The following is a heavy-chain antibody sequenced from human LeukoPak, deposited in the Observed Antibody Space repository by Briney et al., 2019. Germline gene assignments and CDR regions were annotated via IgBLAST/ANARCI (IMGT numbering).Heavy chain of an antibody. CDR3: ATETIGRHYDY. CDR1: GFTFSSCG. D-gene: IGHD1-14*01. Sequence: PGGSLRLSCAASGFTFSSCGFNWVRQAQGKGLEWVSSIGPTGTDRYYADSVRGRFTISRDNAKNSMYLQMASLRDEDTAVYYCATETIGRHYDYWGQGTLLTVSS. V-gene: IGHV3-21*01. J-gene: IGHJ4*02. CDR2: IGPTGTDR.